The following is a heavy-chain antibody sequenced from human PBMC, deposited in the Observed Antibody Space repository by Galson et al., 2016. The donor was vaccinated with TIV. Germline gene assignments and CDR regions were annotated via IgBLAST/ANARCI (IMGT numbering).Heavy chain of an antibody. V-gene: IGHV1-46*01. D-gene: IGHD3-10*01. CDR2: INTKGDYS. Sequence: SVKVSCKAYGNTFTNYYMNWIRQAPGQGLEWMGIINTKGDYSTYAQKFQGRVTMTRDTSTSTVSMELRNLRSEDTAVYYCATERPGAEVDGWGDLGQGTLVIVSS. CDR1: GNTFTNYY. CDR3: ATERPGAEVDGWGD. J-gene: IGHJ4*02.